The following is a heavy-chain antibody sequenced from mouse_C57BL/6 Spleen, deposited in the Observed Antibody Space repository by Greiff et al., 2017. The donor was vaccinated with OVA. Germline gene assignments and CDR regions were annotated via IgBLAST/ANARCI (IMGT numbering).Heavy chain of an antibody. CDR1: GFTFSSYT. D-gene: IGHD2-3*01. J-gene: IGHJ2*01. CDR3: ARHLDGYYLFDY. Sequence: EVQGVESGGGLVKPGGSLKLSCAASGFTFSSYTMSWVRQTPEKRLEWVATISGGGGNTYYPDSVKGRFTISRDNAKNTLYLQMSSLRSEDTALYYCARHLDGYYLFDYWGQGTTLTVSS. CDR2: ISGGGGNT. V-gene: IGHV5-9*01.